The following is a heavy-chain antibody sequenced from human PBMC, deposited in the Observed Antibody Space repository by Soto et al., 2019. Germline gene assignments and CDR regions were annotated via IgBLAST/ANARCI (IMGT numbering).Heavy chain of an antibody. CDR1: GFTLSSYW. D-gene: IGHD7-27*01. CDR2: ISDDGSIT. CDR3: GRTYRNGLLGLDL. J-gene: IGHJ5*02. Sequence: GGSLRLSCAASGFTLSSYWMHWVRQAPGKGLVWVSRISDDGSITTYADSVKGRFSISRDNAKNTLYLQMNSLRAEDTAMYYCGRTYRNGLLGLDLWGQRTLVTVSS. V-gene: IGHV3-74*01.